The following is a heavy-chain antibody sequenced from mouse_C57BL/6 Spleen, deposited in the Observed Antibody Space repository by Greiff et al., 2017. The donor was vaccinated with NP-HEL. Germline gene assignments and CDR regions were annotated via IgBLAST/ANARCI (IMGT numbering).Heavy chain of an antibody. D-gene: IGHD2-4*01. Sequence: VQLQQPGAELVRPGSSVKLSCKASGYTFTSYWMHWVKQRPIQGLEWIGNIDPSDSETHYNQKFKDKATLTVDKSSSTAYMQLSSLTSEDSAVYYCAIYYDYERDYYAMDYWGQGTSVTVSS. V-gene: IGHV1-52*01. CDR2: IDPSDSET. CDR3: AIYYDYERDYYAMDY. J-gene: IGHJ4*01. CDR1: GYTFTSYW.